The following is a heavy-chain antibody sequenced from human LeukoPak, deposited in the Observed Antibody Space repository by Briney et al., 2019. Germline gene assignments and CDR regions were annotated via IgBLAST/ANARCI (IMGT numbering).Heavy chain of an antibody. CDR1: GFTFSSHV. CDR2: ISGSGGET. J-gene: IGHJ4*02. CDR3: AKDLIAAAGSSLDY. V-gene: IGHV3-23*01. D-gene: IGHD6-13*01. Sequence: GGSLRLPCAASGFTFSSHVLSWVRQAPGKELEWVSVISGSGGETNYADSVKGRFTISRDNSKNTLSLQMNSLRAEDTALYYCAKDLIAAAGSSLDYWGQGTLVTVSS.